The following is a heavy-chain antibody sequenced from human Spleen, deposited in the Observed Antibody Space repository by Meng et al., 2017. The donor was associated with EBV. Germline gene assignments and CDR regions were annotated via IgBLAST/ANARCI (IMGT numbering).Heavy chain of an antibody. D-gene: IGHD2-21*01. CDR2: VRGYNGHT. V-gene: IGHV1-18*01. CDR1: GYTFTSSD. Sequence: QVQPVQSGAEVKEPGASVKVSCKASGYTFTSSDISWVRQAPGQGLEWVGRVRGYNGHTSYAEKFQGRVSMTTDTSTSTTYMELRSLRSDDTAVYYCARDQGVASAIDFWGQGTLVTVSS. CDR3: ARDQGVASAIDF. J-gene: IGHJ4*02.